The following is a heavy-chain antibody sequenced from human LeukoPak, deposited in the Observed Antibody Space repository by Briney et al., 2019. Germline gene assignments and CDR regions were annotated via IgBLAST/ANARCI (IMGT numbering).Heavy chain of an antibody. Sequence: GGSLRLSCAASGFTFSSYAMSWVRQAPGKGLEWVSAISGSGGSTYYADSVKGRFTISRDNSKNTLYLQMNSLRAEDTAVYYCATEGKSSGWYENYYYYGMDVWGQGTTVTVSS. D-gene: IGHD6-19*01. J-gene: IGHJ6*02. V-gene: IGHV3-23*01. CDR3: ATEGKSSGWYENYYYYGMDV. CDR1: GFTFSSYA. CDR2: ISGSGGST.